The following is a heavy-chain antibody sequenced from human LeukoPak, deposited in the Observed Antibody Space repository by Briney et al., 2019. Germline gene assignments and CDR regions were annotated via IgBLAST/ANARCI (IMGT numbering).Heavy chain of an antibody. J-gene: IGHJ4*02. Sequence: GGSLRLSCAASGFTFSSYGMHWVSQAPGKGLEWVAVISYDGSNKYYADSVKGRFTISRDNSKNTLYLQMNSLRAEDTAGYYCAKDNYYDSSGYYMYYFDYWGQGTLVTVSS. CDR1: GFTFSSYG. CDR2: ISYDGSNK. V-gene: IGHV3-30*18. D-gene: IGHD3-22*01. CDR3: AKDNYYDSSGYYMYYFDY.